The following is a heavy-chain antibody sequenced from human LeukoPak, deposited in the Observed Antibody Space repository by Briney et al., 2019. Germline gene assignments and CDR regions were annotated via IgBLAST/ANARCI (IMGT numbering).Heavy chain of an antibody. CDR3: ARDSPPPYSSACTACWFDP. V-gene: IGHV4-4*02. CDR2: IHHSGST. D-gene: IGHD6-25*01. CDR1: GFTFSGYW. J-gene: IGHJ5*02. Sequence: GSLRLSCAASGFTFSGYWMHWVRQAPGKGLEWIGEIHHSGSTNYNPSLKSRVTIAVDKSKNQFSLKVTSVTAADTAVYYCARDSPPPYSSACTACWFDPWGQGTLVTVSS.